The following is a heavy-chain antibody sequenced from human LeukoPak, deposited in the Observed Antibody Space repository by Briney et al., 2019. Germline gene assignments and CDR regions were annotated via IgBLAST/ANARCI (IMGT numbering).Heavy chain of an antibody. J-gene: IGHJ6*02. Sequence: PSETLSLTCTVSGGSISSSSYYWGWIRQPPGKGLEWIGSIYYSGSTYYNPSLKSRVTISVDTSKNQFSLKLSSVTAADTAVYYCARDRGLRGSSSRFWAAYYGMDVWGQGTTVTVSS. CDR2: IYYSGST. V-gene: IGHV4-39*07. D-gene: IGHD6-13*01. CDR3: ARDRGLRGSSSRFWAAYYGMDV. CDR1: GGSISSSSYY.